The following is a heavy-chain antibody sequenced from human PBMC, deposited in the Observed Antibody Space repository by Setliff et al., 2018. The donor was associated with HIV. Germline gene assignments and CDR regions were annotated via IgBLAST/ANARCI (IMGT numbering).Heavy chain of an antibody. Sequence: LSLTCTVSGGSISSYYWSWIRQPPGKGLEWIGYIYYSGSTYYNPSLKSRVIISVDTSKNQFSLKLSSVTAADTAVYYCARVPTNPDFYYYYMDVWGKGTTVTVSS. CDR1: GGSISSYY. V-gene: IGHV4-59*06. J-gene: IGHJ6*03. CDR3: ARVPTNPDFYYYYMDV. CDR2: IYYSGST.